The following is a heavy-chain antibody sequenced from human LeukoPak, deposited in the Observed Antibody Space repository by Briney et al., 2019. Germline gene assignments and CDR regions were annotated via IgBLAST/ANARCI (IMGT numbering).Heavy chain of an antibody. J-gene: IGHJ6*03. D-gene: IGHD3-10*01. CDR3: ARARSRRDYYYYMDV. Sequence: GASVKVSCKASGYTFTNYGISWVRQAPGQGLEWMGWISAYNGNAKYAQNLQGRVTMTTDTSTSTAYMELRSLRSDDTAVYYCARARSRRDYYYYMDVWGKGTTVTVSS. CDR1: GYTFTNYG. V-gene: IGHV1-18*01. CDR2: ISAYNGNA.